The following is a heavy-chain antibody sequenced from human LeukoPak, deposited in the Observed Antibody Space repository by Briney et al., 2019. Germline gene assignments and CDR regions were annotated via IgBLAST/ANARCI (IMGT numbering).Heavy chain of an antibody. Sequence: ASVKVSCKASGYTFTGYYMHWVRQAPGQGLEWMGWINPNSGGTSYAQKFQGRVTMTRDTSISTAYMELSRLRSDDTAVYYCARVKEGSSWYFDYWGQGTLVTVSS. J-gene: IGHJ4*02. CDR1: GYTFTGYY. CDR3: ARVKEGSSWYFDY. D-gene: IGHD6-13*01. CDR2: INPNSGGT. V-gene: IGHV1-2*02.